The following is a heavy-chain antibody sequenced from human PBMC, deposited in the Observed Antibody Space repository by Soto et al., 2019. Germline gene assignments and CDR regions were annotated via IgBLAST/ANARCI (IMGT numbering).Heavy chain of an antibody. J-gene: IGHJ4*02. CDR1: GFTFSSYA. CDR3: ATGTFNFDS. CDR2: ISGSGGST. Sequence: EVQLLDSGGGLVQPGGSLRLSCAASGFTFSSYAMSWVRQAPGKGLEWVSSISGSGGSTYYADSVKGRFIISRDNSKSTLYLQMNSLRAEDTAVYYCATGTFNFDSWGQGTLVTVFS. V-gene: IGHV3-23*01.